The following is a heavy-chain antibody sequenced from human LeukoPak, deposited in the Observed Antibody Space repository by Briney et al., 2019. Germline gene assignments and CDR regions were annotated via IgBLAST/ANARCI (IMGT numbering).Heavy chain of an antibody. J-gene: IGHJ4*02. CDR1: GVSINIGTDY. CDR2: FYTSGST. Sequence: PSETLSLTCTVSGVSINIGTDYWSWIRQPAGKGLEWIGRFYTSGSTNYNPSLKSRVTISVDTSKNQFSLKLSSVTAADTAVYYCARGRDGYNFLNRGEYYYFDYWGQGTLVTVSS. D-gene: IGHD5-24*01. CDR3: ARGRDGYNFLNRGEYYYFDY. V-gene: IGHV4-61*02.